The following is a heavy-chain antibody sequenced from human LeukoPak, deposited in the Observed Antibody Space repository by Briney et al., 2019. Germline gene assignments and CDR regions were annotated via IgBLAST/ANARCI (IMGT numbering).Heavy chain of an antibody. CDR1: GFTFSSYG. V-gene: IGHV3-30*18. Sequence: GGSLRLSCAASGFTFSSYGMHWVRQAPGKGLEWVAVISYDGSNKYYADSVKGRFTISRDNSKNTLYLQMNSLRAEDTAVYYCAKARYPYCSSTSCYGLDYWGQGTLVTVSS. D-gene: IGHD2-2*01. J-gene: IGHJ4*02. CDR3: AKARYPYCSSTSCYGLDY. CDR2: ISYDGSNK.